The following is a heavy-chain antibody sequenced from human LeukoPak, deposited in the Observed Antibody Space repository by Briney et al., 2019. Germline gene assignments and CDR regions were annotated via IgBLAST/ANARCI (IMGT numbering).Heavy chain of an antibody. D-gene: IGHD3-22*01. V-gene: IGHV3-7*01. J-gene: IGHJ4*02. CDR2: IKQDGSQK. CDR3: ARHYDSTAYSLDY. CDR1: RFTFSSYW. Sequence: GGSLRVSCAASRFTFSSYWMTWVRQAPGKGLEWVANIKQDGSQKFYLDSVKGRFTISRDNAKESLSLQMNSLRAEDTAVYYCARHYDSTAYSLDYWGQGTLVTVSS.